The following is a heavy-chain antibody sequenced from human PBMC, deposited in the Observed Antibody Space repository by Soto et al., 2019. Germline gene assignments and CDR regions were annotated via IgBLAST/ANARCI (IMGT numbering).Heavy chain of an antibody. V-gene: IGHV3-30*18. D-gene: IGHD3-22*01. CDR1: GFSLSNNG. J-gene: IGHJ6*02. CDR3: AKGGSGNYLTYYYYYGMDV. CDR2: ISYDGNNK. Sequence: LRLSCAASGFSLSNNGMHWVRQAPGKGLEWVAVISYDGNNKYYADSVKGRFTISRDNSKNTVYLEMNNLRAEDTAMYYCAKGGSGNYLTYYYYYGMDVWGQGTTVTVSS.